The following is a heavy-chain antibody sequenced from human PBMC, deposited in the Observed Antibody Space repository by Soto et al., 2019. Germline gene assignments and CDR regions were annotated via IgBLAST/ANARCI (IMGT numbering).Heavy chain of an antibody. V-gene: IGHV3-23*01. CDR2: ISGSGGST. CDR1: GFTFSSYA. CDR3: AKDHGAPTTQSAPAHWYFDL. J-gene: IGHJ2*01. D-gene: IGHD1-1*01. Sequence: QAGGSLRLSCAASGFTFSSYAMSWVRQAPGKGLEWVSAISGSGGSTYYADSVKGRFTISRDNSKNTLYLQMNSLRAEDTAVYYCAKDHGAPTTQSAPAHWYFDLWGRGTLVTVSS.